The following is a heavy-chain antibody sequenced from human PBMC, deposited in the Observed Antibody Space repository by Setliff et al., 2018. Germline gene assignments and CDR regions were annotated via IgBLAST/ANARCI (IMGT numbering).Heavy chain of an antibody. D-gene: IGHD3-10*01. V-gene: IGHV1-18*04. Sequence: SVKVSCKASGYTFTGYYMHWVRQAPGQGLEWMGWINPNNGNTNYAQKLQGRVTMTTDTSTSTAYMELRSLRSDDTAVYYCAREDYGSGSYYNANWFDPWGQGTLVTVSS. CDR3: AREDYGSGSYYNANWFDP. J-gene: IGHJ5*02. CDR2: INPNNGNT. CDR1: GYTFTGYY.